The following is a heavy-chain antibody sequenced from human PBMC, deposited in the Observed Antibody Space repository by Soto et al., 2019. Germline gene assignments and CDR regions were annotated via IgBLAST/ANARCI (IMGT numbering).Heavy chain of an antibody. V-gene: IGHV3-30-3*01. D-gene: IGHD2-8*02. CDR1: GFTFSSYA. J-gene: IGHJ3*02. CDR3: ARERDIGLVNAFDI. Sequence: GGSLRLSCAASGFTFSSYAMHWVRQAPGKGLEWVAVISYDGSNKYYADSVKGRFTISRDNSKNTLYLQMNSLRAEDTAVYYCARERDIGLVNAFDIWGQGTMVTVSS. CDR2: ISYDGSNK.